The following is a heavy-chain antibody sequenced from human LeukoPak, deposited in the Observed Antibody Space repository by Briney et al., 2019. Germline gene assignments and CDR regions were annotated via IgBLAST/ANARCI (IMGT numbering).Heavy chain of an antibody. V-gene: IGHV6-1*01. CDR3: ARRLTQYDCFDP. D-gene: IGHD2-2*01. Sequence: SQTLSLTCVISGDSVSSNRVTWNWIRQSPSRGLEWLGRTYYRSTWYNDYAVSVRGRITVNPDTSKNQFSLHLNSVTPEDTAVYYCARRLTQYDCFDPWGQGILVTVSS. CDR1: GDSVSSNRVT. CDR2: TYYRSTWYN. J-gene: IGHJ5*02.